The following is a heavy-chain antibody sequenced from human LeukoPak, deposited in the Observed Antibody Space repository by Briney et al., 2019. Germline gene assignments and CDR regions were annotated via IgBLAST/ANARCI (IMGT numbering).Heavy chain of an antibody. V-gene: IGHV1-24*01. Sequence: ASVKGSCKVSGYTLTELSMHWVRQAPGKGLEWMGGFDPEDGETIYAQKFQGRVTMTEDTSTDTAYMELSSLRSEDTAVYYCATRYGVAAADFDYWGQGTLVTVSS. D-gene: IGHD6-13*01. CDR1: GYTLTELS. CDR3: ATRYGVAAADFDY. J-gene: IGHJ4*02. CDR2: FDPEDGET.